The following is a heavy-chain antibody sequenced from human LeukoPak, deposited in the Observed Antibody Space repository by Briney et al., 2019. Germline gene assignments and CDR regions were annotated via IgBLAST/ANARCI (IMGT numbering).Heavy chain of an antibody. CDR3: AREKSTTVADTFDY. J-gene: IGHJ4*02. Sequence: GGSLRLSCAASGFTFRSYWLSWVRQAPGKGLEWVASINLGGTEKSYVDSVKGRFTISRDNAKNSLYLQMNCLRAEDTAVYYCAREKSTTVADTFDYWGQGTLVTVSS. CDR2: INLGGTEK. D-gene: IGHD6-19*01. CDR1: GFTFRSYW. V-gene: IGHV3-7*01.